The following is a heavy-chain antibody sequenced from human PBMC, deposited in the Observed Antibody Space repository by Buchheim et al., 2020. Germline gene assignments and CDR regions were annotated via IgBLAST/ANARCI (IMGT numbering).Heavy chain of an antibody. CDR1: GFTFSSYA. J-gene: IGHJ4*02. D-gene: IGHD4-17*01. CDR2: ISGSADST. CDR3: AKDMDHLYGDLIY. Sequence: EVQLLESGGGSVQPGGSLRLSCAASGFTFSSYAMSWVRQAPGKGLEWVSGISGSADSTYYADSVKGRFTITRDNSKNTPYLQINSLRAEVTAVYYCAKDMDHLYGDLIYWGQGTL. V-gene: IGHV3-23*01.